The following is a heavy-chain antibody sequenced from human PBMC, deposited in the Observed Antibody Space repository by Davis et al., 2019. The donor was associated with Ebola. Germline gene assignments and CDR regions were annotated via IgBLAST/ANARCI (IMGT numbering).Heavy chain of an antibody. CDR3: ARAAKYSGSYPIDY. V-gene: IGHV1-18*01. J-gene: IGHJ4*02. CDR2: ISAYNGNT. CDR1: GYTFTSYG. Sequence: ASVKVSCKASGYTFTSYGISWVRQAPGQGLEWMGWISAYNGNTNYAQKLQGRVTMTTDTSTSTAYMELRSLRSDDTAVYYCARAAKYSGSYPIDYWGQGTLVTVSA. D-gene: IGHD1-26*01.